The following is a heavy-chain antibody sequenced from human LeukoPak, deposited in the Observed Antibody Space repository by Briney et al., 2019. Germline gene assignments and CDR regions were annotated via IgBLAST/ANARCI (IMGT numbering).Heavy chain of an antibody. V-gene: IGHV6-1*01. Sequence: SQTLSLTCAISGDSVSSNSVAWDWIRQSPSRGLEWLGRTYYRSKWNNEYAESVRSRITINPDTSKNQFSLQLDSVTPEDTAVYYCARERYYFDYWGQGTLVTVSS. CDR3: ARERYYFDY. J-gene: IGHJ4*02. CDR1: GDSVSSNSVA. CDR2: TYYRSKWNN.